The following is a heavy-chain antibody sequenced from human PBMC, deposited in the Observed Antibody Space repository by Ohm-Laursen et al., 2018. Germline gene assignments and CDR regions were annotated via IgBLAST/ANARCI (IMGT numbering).Heavy chain of an antibody. D-gene: IGHD7-27*01. J-gene: IGHJ6*02. CDR3: ARDLGFAAPMDV. CDR2: INISGT. Sequence: GTLSLTCTISGGAISSYYWSWIRQPAGKGLEWIGRINISGTNYNPSLKSRVTMSVDTSKNQFSLKVNSVTAADTAVYYCARDLGFAAPMDVWGQGTTVTVSS. V-gene: IGHV4-4*07. CDR1: GGAISSYY.